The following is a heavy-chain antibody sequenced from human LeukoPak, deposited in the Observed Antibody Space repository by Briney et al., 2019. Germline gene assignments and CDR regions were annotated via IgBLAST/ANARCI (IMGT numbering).Heavy chain of an antibody. V-gene: IGHV4-59*01. CDR3: ASLPNCSGGGCFRGSNYFDY. CDR2: IYYSGST. D-gene: IGHD2-15*01. CDR1: GGSISSYY. J-gene: IGHJ4*02. Sequence: SETLSLTCTVSGGSISSYYWTWIRQPPGKGLEWIGYIYYSGSTNFNPSLKSRVTISVDTSKNQFSLNLRSVTAADTAVYFCASLPNCSGGGCFRGSNYFDYWAREPWSPSPQ.